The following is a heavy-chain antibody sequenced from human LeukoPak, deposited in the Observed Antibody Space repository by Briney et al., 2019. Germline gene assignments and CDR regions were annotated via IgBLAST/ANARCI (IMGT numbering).Heavy chain of an antibody. CDR2: IIPILGIA. D-gene: IGHD6-13*01. Sequence: ASVKVSCKASGGTFSSYAISWVRQAPGQGLEWMGRIIPILGIANYAQKFQVRVTITADKSTSTAYMELSSLRSEDTAVYYCAKVSWTAAAGPYPHFDYWGQGTPVTVSS. CDR3: AKVSWTAAAGPYPHFDY. J-gene: IGHJ4*02. V-gene: IGHV1-69*04. CDR1: GGTFSSYA.